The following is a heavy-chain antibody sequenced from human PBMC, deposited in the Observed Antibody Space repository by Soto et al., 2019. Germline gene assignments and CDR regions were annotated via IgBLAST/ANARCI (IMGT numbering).Heavy chain of an antibody. Sequence: ASVKVSCKASGYTFTSYDINWVRQATGQGLEWMGWMNPNSGNTGHAQKFQGRVTMTRNTSISTAYMELSSLRSEDTAVYYCARAGYSYGQNWFDPWGQGTLVTVSS. CDR2: MNPNSGNT. CDR1: GYTFTSYD. V-gene: IGHV1-8*01. D-gene: IGHD5-18*01. J-gene: IGHJ5*02. CDR3: ARAGYSYGQNWFDP.